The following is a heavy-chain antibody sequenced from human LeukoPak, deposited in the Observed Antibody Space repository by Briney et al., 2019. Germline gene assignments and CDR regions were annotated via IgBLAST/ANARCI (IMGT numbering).Heavy chain of an antibody. J-gene: IGHJ3*02. CDR2: ISSSSSTI. CDR3: ASIPYYDSSGYYYGLHDAFDI. CDR1: GFTFSSYS. V-gene: IGHV3-48*04. D-gene: IGHD3-22*01. Sequence: GGSLRLSCAASGFTFSSYSMNWVRQAPGKGLEWVSYISSSSSTIYYADSVKGRFTISRDNAKNSLYLQMNSLRAEDTAVYYCASIPYYDSSGYYYGLHDAFDIWGQGTMVTVSS.